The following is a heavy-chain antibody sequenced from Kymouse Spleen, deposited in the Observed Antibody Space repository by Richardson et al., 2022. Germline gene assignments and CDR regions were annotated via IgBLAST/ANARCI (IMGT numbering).Heavy chain of an antibody. CDR3: ARGGDCGGDCYPFDY. V-gene: IGHV4-34*01. D-gene: IGHD2-21*02. CDR2: INHSGST. Sequence: QVQLQQWGAGLLKPSETLSLTCAVYGGSFSGYYWSWIRQPPGKGLEWIGEINHSGSTNYNPSLKSRVTISVDTSKNQFSLKLSSVTAADTAVYYCARGGDCGGDCYPFDYWGQGTLVTVSS. CDR1: GGSFSGYY. J-gene: IGHJ4*02.